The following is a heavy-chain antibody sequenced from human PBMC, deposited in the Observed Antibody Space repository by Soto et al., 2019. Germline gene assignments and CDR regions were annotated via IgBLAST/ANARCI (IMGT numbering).Heavy chain of an antibody. D-gene: IGHD2-2*01. Sequence: QVQLVESGGGLVKPGGSLRLSCAASGFTFSDYYMSWIRQAPGKGLEWVSYISSSGSTIYYADSVKGRFTISRDNAKNSLYLQMNSLRAEDTAVYYCARDREDIVVVPARFYYYMDDWGKGTTVTVSS. J-gene: IGHJ6*03. CDR3: ARDREDIVVVPARFYYYMDD. CDR2: ISSSGSTI. V-gene: IGHV3-11*01. CDR1: GFTFSDYY.